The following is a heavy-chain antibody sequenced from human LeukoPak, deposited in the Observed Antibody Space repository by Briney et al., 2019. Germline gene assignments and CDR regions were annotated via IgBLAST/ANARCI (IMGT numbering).Heavy chain of an antibody. CDR3: GRSQQGLVDYSWWYFDL. Sequence: SETLSLTCTVSGGSISSYYWIWIRQPAGKGLEGIGRIYTSGSTNYNPSLKSRVTMSVDPSKNQFSLKLSSVTAADTAVYYCGRSQQGLVDYSWWYFDLWGRGTLVTVSS. CDR1: GGSISSYY. CDR2: IYTSGST. V-gene: IGHV4-4*07. J-gene: IGHJ2*01. D-gene: IGHD6-6*01.